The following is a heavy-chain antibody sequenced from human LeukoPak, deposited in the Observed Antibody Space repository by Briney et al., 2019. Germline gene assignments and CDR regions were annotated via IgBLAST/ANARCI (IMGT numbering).Heavy chain of an antibody. Sequence: PGESLTISCKGSGYSFTSYWIGWVRQMPGKGLEWMGIIYPGDSDTRYSPSFQGQVTISADKSISTAYLQWSSLKASDTAMYYCVRQYCSSISCYKAADYWGQGTLVTVSS. CDR1: GYSFTSYW. CDR2: IYPGDSDT. J-gene: IGHJ4*02. CDR3: VRQYCSSISCYKAADY. V-gene: IGHV5-51*01. D-gene: IGHD2-2*02.